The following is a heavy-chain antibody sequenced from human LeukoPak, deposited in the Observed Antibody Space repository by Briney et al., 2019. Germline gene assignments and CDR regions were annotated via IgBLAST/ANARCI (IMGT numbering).Heavy chain of an antibody. Sequence: GGSLRLSCAASGFTFSSYAMSWVRQTPGKGLEWVSIISGSAGTTYYADPVKGRFTISRDNSKNTLYLQMKSLRAEDTAVYYCAKEDWPMDVWGQGTTVTVSS. J-gene: IGHJ6*02. D-gene: IGHD2-21*01. CDR3: AKEDWPMDV. CDR2: ISGSAGTT. V-gene: IGHV3-23*01. CDR1: GFTFSSYA.